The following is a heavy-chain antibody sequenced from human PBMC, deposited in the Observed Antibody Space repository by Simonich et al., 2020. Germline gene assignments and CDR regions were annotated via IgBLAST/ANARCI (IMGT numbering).Heavy chain of an antibody. J-gene: IGHJ3*02. Sequence: QVQLQQWGAGLLKPSETLSLTCAVYGGSFSGYYWSWIRQPPGKGLEWIGEINHSGRTNYNPTLKSRVTISVDTAKNQFSLKLSSVTAAETAVYYCARGKGWKNAFDIWGQGTMVTVSS. V-gene: IGHV4-34*01. CDR2: INHSGRT. CDR3: ARGKGWKNAFDI. D-gene: IGHD1-1*01. CDR1: GGSFSGYY.